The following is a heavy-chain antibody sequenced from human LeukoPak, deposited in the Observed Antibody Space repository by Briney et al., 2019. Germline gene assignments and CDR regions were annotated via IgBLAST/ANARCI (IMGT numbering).Heavy chain of an antibody. V-gene: IGHV4-31*03. D-gene: IGHD2-2*01. CDR3: ARGKEYVYYFDY. Sequence: SETLSLTCTVSGDSTSSAPYYWSWIRQHPGKGLEWIEYIYYNGQTFYNPSLKSRVSISIDTSKNQFSLKLSSVTAADTAVYYCARGKEYVYYFDYWGQGTLVTVSS. J-gene: IGHJ4*02. CDR2: IYYNGQT. CDR1: GDSTSSAPYY.